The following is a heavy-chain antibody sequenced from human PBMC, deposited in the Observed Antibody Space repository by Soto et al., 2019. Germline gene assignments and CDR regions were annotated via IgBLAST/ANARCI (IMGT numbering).Heavy chain of an antibody. CDR3: ARRITIFGVVTYFDY. J-gene: IGHJ4*02. D-gene: IGHD3-3*01. Sequence: SETLSLTCTVSGGSISSYYWSWIRQPPGKGLEWIGYIYYSGSTNYNPSLKSRVTISVDTSKNQFSLKLSSVTAADTAVYYCARRITIFGVVTYFDYWGQGTLVTVPQ. CDR2: IYYSGST. CDR1: GGSISSYY. V-gene: IGHV4-59*08.